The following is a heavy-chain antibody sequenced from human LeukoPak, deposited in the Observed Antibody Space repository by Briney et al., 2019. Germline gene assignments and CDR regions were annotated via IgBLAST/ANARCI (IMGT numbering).Heavy chain of an antibody. V-gene: IGHV3-30-3*01. CDR3: AKEGTGIHFDY. D-gene: IGHD1-1*01. J-gene: IGHJ4*02. CDR2: ISYDGGNT. CDR1: GFTFSSNA. Sequence: GRSLRLSCAASGFTFSSNAIHWVRQAPGKGLEWVAEISYDGGNTYYADSVKGRVTISRDNSKNTLYLQMNSLRAEDTAVYYCAKEGTGIHFDYWGQGTLVTVSS.